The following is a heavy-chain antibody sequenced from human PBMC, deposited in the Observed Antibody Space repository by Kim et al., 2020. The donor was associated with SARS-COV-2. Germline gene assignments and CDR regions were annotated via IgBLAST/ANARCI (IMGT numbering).Heavy chain of an antibody. J-gene: IGHJ4*02. CDR1: GGSISSYY. CDR2: IYYSGST. D-gene: IGHD3-22*01. CDR3: ARSDSSGYYYFDY. Sequence: SETLSLTCTVSGGSISSYYWSWIRQPPGKGLEWIGYIYYSGSTNYNPSLKSRVTISVDTSKNQFSLKLSSVTAADTAVYYCARSDSSGYYYFDYWGQGTLVTVSS. V-gene: IGHV4-59*08.